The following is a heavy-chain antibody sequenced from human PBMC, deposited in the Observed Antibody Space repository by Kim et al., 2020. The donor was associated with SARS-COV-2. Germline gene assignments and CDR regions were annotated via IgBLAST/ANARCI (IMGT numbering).Heavy chain of an antibody. CDR3: AKGRGSSAIMAFDI. Sequence: GGSLRLSCVASGFTFSTYSMNWVRQAPGKGVECVSGISGSGGSRTYEADSVKGGFIITRENTKKIRKLKMNSRREEDTAVYYCAKGRGSSAIMAFDIRG. CDR2: ISGSGGSRT. D-gene: IGHD2-15*01. V-gene: IGHV3-23*01. J-gene: IGHJ3*02. CDR1: GFTFSTYS.